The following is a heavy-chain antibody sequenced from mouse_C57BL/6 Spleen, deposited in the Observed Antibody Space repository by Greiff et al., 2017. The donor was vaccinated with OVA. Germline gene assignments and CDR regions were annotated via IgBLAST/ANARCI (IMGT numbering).Heavy chain of an antibody. J-gene: IGHJ2*01. Sequence: VQLQQSGAELVKPGASVKMSCKASGYTFTTYPLEWMKKNHGKSLEWIGNFHPNNDDTKYNEQFKGKTTLTVEKSSSTFYLELSRLTSDDSAVYYGARKGGLYDGYFDYWGQGTTLTVSS. CDR1: GYTFTTYP. D-gene: IGHD2-3*01. V-gene: IGHV1-47*01. CDR3: ARKGGLYDGYFDY. CDR2: FHPNNDDT.